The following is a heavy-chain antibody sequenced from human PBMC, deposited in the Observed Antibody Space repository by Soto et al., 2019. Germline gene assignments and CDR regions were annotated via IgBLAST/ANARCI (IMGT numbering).Heavy chain of an antibody. J-gene: IGHJ4*02. D-gene: IGHD6-13*01. CDR3: ARESQQLGFFDY. CDR1: GGTSSSYA. V-gene: IGHV1-69*13. CDR2: IIPIFGTA. Sequence: GASVKVSCKASGGTSSSYAISWVRQAPGQGLEWMGGIIPIFGTANYAQKFQGRVTITADESTSTAYMELSSLRSEDTAVYYCARESQQLGFFDYWGQGTLVTVSS.